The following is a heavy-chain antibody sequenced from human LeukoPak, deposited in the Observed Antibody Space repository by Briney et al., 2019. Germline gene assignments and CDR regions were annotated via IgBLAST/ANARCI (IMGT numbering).Heavy chain of an antibody. V-gene: IGHV3-7*03. Sequence: PGGSLRLSCAASGFTFSRYWMSWVRQAPGKGLEWVANIKQDGSEKYYVDSVKGRFTISRDNAKKSLYLQMNSLRAEDTALYYCVRDVLYDSVAYYSDYWGQGTLVTVSS. J-gene: IGHJ4*02. D-gene: IGHD3-22*01. CDR1: GFTFSRYW. CDR2: IKQDGSEK. CDR3: VRDVLYDSVAYYSDY.